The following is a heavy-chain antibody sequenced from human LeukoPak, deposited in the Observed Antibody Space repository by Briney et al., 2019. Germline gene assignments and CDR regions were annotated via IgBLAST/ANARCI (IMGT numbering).Heavy chain of an antibody. CDR3: ARGPMYYYDSSGYYGTDYFDY. CDR2: INWYGGST. CDR1: GFTFDYYV. J-gene: IGHJ4*02. V-gene: IGHV3-20*04. D-gene: IGHD3-22*01. Sequence: QTGGPLRLSCAASGFTFDYYVMRWVRQAPGKGLEWVSGINWYGGSTGYADSVKGRLNISRDNAKNSLYLQMNSLRAEDTALYYCARGPMYYYDSSGYYGTDYFDYWGQGTLVTVSS.